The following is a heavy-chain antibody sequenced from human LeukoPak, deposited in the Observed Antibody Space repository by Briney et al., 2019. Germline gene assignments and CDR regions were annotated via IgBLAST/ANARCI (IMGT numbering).Heavy chain of an antibody. Sequence: PGGSLRLSCAASGFTFSSSWMDWIRQAPGKGLEWVAKIKEDGSQKYYVDSVKGRFTISRDNAKNSLYLQMNSVRGEDTAVYYCARDLAYWAFDYWGLGTLVTVSS. CDR1: GFTFSSSW. CDR3: ARDLAYWAFDY. V-gene: IGHV3-7*01. D-gene: IGHD3-16*01. J-gene: IGHJ4*02. CDR2: IKEDGSQK.